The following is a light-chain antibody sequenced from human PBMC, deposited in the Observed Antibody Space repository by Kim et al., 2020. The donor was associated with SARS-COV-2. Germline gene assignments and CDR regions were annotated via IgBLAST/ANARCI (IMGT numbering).Light chain of an antibody. CDR1: SSDVGSYNL. CDR3: CSYAGSSTV. V-gene: IGLV2-23*02. J-gene: IGLJ3*02. Sequence: QSALTQPASMSGSPGQSITISCTGTSSDVGSYNLVSWYQQHPGKAPKLMIYEVSKRPSGVSNRFSGSKSGNTASLTISGLQAEDEADYYCCSYAGSSTVFGGGTQLTVL. CDR2: EVS.